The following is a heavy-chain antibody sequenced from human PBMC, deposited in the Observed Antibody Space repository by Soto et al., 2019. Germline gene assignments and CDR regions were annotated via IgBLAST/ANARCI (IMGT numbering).Heavy chain of an antibody. Sequence: QVQLQESGPGLGKPSETLSLTCSVSGGSVSSDSFCWSWIRQPPGKGLEWIGYIYYNGSTNYNPSLKSRVTISVDTSKNQFSLKLSSVTAADTAVYYCASVEGRSGSFPPFDCWGQGTLVTVSS. CDR2: IYYNGST. CDR3: ASVEGRSGSFPPFDC. D-gene: IGHD3-10*01. J-gene: IGHJ4*02. CDR1: GGSVSSDSFC. V-gene: IGHV4-61*01.